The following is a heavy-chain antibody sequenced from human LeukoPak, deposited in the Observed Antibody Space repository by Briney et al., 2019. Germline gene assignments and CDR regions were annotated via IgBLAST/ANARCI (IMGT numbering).Heavy chain of an antibody. CDR1: GYTFTSYG. Sequence: GASVKVSCKASGYTFTSYGISWVRQAPGQGLEWMGGIIPIFGTANYAQKFQGRVTITADESTSTAYMELSSLRSEDTAVYYCAGVEITMIVVQNPGGFDIWGQGTMVTVSS. V-gene: IGHV1-69*13. CDR2: IIPIFGTA. CDR3: AGVEITMIVVQNPGGFDI. D-gene: IGHD3-22*01. J-gene: IGHJ3*02.